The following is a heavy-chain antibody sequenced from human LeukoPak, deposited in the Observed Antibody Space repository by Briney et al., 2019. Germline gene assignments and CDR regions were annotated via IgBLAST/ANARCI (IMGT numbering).Heavy chain of an antibody. CDR1: GYTFTSYA. V-gene: IGHV1-3*01. D-gene: IGHD3-10*01. CDR3: ARVAMVRGVIMLYFDY. CDR2: INAGNGNT. Sequence: GASVKVSCKASGYTFTSYAVHWVRQAPGQRLEWMGWINAGNGNTKYSQKFQGRVTITRDTSASTAYMELSSLRSEDTAVYYCARVAMVRGVIMLYFDYWAREPWSPSPQ. J-gene: IGHJ4*02.